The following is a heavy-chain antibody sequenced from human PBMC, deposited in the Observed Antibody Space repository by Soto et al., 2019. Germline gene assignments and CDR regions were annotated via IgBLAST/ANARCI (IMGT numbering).Heavy chain of an antibody. CDR3: VKETYYYDVSSYYPLGS. Sequence: EVQLVQSGGVVVQPGGSLRLSCAASGFTFDDYNMHWVRQAPGKGLEWVSLISRDGTNTNYAESVKGRFTISRDNSKNSMYLQMNSLRTEDTALHYCVKETYYYDVSSYYPLGSWGQGTLVTVSS. D-gene: IGHD3-22*01. J-gene: IGHJ5*02. CDR2: ISRDGTNT. V-gene: IGHV3-43*01. CDR1: GFTFDDYN.